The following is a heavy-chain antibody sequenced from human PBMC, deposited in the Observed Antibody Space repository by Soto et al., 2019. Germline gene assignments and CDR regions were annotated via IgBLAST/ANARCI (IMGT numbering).Heavy chain of an antibody. CDR2: IIPIFGTA. CDR1: GGTFSSYA. Sequence: SVKVSCKASGGTFSSYAISWVRQAPGQGLEWMGGIIPIFGTANYAQKFQGRVTITADESTSTAYMELSSLRSEDTAVYYCARDPYYYDSSGYYDPSFYYFDYWGQGTLVTVSS. V-gene: IGHV1-69*13. D-gene: IGHD3-22*01. CDR3: ARDPYYYDSSGYYDPSFYYFDY. J-gene: IGHJ4*02.